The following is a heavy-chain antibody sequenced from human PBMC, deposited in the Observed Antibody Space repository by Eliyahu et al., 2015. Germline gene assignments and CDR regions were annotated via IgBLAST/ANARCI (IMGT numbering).Heavy chain of an antibody. D-gene: IGHD3-10*01. CDR1: GGSFSGYY. J-gene: IGHJ6*03. V-gene: IGHV4-34*01. CDR2: INHSGST. CDR3: GSITMVQGVDPGVGYMDV. Sequence: QVQLQQWGAGLLKPSETLSLTCAVYGGSFSGYYWXWIRQPPGKGLEWIGEINHSGSTNYNPSLKSRVTISVDTSKNQFSLKLSSVTAADTAVYYCGSITMVQGVDPGVGYMDVWGKGTTVTVSS.